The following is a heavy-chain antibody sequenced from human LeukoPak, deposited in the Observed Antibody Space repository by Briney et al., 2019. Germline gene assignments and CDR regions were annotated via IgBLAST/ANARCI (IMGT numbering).Heavy chain of an antibody. CDR2: IYYSGST. J-gene: IGHJ3*02. CDR1: GGSISSSSYY. CDR3: ARLLHDAFDI. Sequence: PSETLSLTCTVSGGSISSSSYYWGWIRQPPGKGLEWIGSIYYSGSTYYNPSLKSRVTISVDTSKNQFSLKLSSVTAADTAVYYCARLLHDAFDIWGQGTMVTVSS. V-gene: IGHV4-39*01.